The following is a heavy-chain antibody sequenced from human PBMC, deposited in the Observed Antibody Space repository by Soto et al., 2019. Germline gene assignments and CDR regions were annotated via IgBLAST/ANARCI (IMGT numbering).Heavy chain of an antibody. D-gene: IGHD2-2*02. CDR3: ARPAAIPSYFYYGMDV. Sequence: QVQLVQSGAEVKKPGSSVKVSCKASGGTFSSYVISWVRQAPGQGLEWMGGIIPIFGTTNYAQKFQGRVTINADESTRAAYMELSSLRSEDTAVYYCARPAAIPSYFYYGMDVWGQGTTVTVSS. J-gene: IGHJ6*02. V-gene: IGHV1-69*01. CDR1: GGTFSSYV. CDR2: IIPIFGTT.